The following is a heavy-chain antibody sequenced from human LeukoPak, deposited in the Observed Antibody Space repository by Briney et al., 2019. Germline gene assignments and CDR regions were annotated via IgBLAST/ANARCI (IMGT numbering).Heavy chain of an antibody. CDR1: GGSFSGYY. J-gene: IGHJ4*02. CDR2: INHSGST. Sequence: PSETLSLTCAVYGGSFSGYYRSWIRQLPGKGLEWIGEINHSGSTNYNPSLKSRVTISVDTSKNQFSLKLSSVTAADKAVYYCARLGYYDSSGYSPPLYWGQGTLVTVSS. D-gene: IGHD3-22*01. CDR3: ARLGYYDSSGYSPPLY. V-gene: IGHV4-34*01.